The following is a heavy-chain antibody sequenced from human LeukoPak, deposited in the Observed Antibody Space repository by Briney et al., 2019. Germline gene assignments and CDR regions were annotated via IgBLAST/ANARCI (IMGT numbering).Heavy chain of an antibody. Sequence: GGSLRLSCTASGFAFSSYAISWVRQAPGVGLEWVSAIDGGGGRTWHADSVRGRFTISRDNSRNTLFMQMNSLRAEDTAVYYCAKDFYDSSGSRYDYWGQGTLVTVSS. CDR1: GFAFSSYA. CDR3: AKDFYDSSGSRYDY. V-gene: IGHV3-23*01. D-gene: IGHD3-22*01. J-gene: IGHJ4*02. CDR2: IDGGGGRT.